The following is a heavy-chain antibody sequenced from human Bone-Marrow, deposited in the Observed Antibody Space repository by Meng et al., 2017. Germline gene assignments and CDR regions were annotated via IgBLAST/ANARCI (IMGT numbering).Heavy chain of an antibody. Sequence: GSLRLSCAASGFTFSDHYMDWVRQPPGKGLEWVGRARNKAKSYTAEYAASVKGRFTISRDDSKNSLYLQMNSLKTEDTAVYYCVRVTKDCSGASCYPYYFDYWGQGTLVTVSS. CDR1: GFTFSDHY. J-gene: IGHJ4*02. V-gene: IGHV3-72*01. CDR2: ARNKAKSYTA. D-gene: IGHD2-15*01. CDR3: VRVTKDCSGASCYPYYFDY.